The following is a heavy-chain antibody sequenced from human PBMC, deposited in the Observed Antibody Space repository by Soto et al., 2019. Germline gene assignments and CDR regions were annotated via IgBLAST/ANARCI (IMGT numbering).Heavy chain of an antibody. V-gene: IGHV4-61*01. CDR3: ASDSYYYDSSGYFP. D-gene: IGHD3-22*01. CDR2: IYYSGST. Sequence: SETLSLTCTVSGGSVSSGSYYWSWIRQPPGKGLEWIGYIYYSGSTNYNPSLKSRVTISVDTSKNQFSLKLSSVTAADMAVYYCASDSYYYDSSGYFPWGQGTLVTVSS. J-gene: IGHJ5*02. CDR1: GGSVSSGSYY.